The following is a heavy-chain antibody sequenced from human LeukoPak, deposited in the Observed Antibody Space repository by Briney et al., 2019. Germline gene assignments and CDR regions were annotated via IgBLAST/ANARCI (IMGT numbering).Heavy chain of an antibody. D-gene: IGHD5-12*01. CDR1: GGSFSGYY. CDR2: INHSGST. J-gene: IGHJ6*02. V-gene: IGHV4-34*01. CDR3: ARGGWLRYYYYYYGMDV. Sequence: SETLPLTCAVYGGSFSGYYWSWIRQPPGKGLEWIGEINHSGSTNYNPSLKSRVTISVDTSKNQFSLKLSSVTAADTAVYYCARGGWLRYYYYYYGMDVWGQGTTVTVSS.